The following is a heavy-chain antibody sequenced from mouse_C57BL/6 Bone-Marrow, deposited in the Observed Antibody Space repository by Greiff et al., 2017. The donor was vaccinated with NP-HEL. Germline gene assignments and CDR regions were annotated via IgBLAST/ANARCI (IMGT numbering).Heavy chain of an antibody. Sequence: VKLQQSGPELVKPGASVKISCKASGYAFSSSWMNWVKQRPGKGLEWIGRIYPGDGDTNYNGKFKGKATLTADKSSSTAYMQLSSLTSEDSAVYFCASFTTVVARGYFDYWGQGTTLTVSS. CDR1: GYAFSSSW. CDR3: ASFTTVVARGYFDY. CDR2: IYPGDGDT. V-gene: IGHV1-82*01. J-gene: IGHJ2*01. D-gene: IGHD1-1*01.